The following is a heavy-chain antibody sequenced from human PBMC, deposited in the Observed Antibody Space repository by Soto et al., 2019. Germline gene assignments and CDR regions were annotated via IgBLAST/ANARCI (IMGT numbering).Heavy chain of an antibody. V-gene: IGHV3-30-3*01. CDR2: ISYDGSNK. CDR1: GFTFSSYA. D-gene: IGHD3-10*01. Sequence: QVQLVESGGGVVQPGRSLRLSCAASGFTFSSYAMHWVRQAPGKGLEWVAVISYDGSNKYYADSVKGRFTISRDSSKNTLDLQMNSLRAEDTAVYYCARDRARYYYGSGPFDPWGQGTLVTVSS. CDR3: ARDRARYYYGSGPFDP. J-gene: IGHJ5*02.